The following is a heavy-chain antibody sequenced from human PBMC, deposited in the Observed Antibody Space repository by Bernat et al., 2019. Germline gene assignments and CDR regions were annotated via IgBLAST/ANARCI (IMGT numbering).Heavy chain of an antibody. CDR2: ISYDGSNK. CDR1: GFTFSSYG. CDR3: AKSRDDFWSGYTVFDY. Sequence: QVQLVESGGGVVQPGRSLRLSCAASGFTFSSYGMHWVRQAPGKGLEWVAVISYDGSNKYYAGSVKGRFTISRDNSKNTLYLQMNSLRAEDTAVYYCAKSRDDFWSGYTVFDYWGQGTLVTVSS. J-gene: IGHJ4*02. V-gene: IGHV3-30*18. D-gene: IGHD3-3*01.